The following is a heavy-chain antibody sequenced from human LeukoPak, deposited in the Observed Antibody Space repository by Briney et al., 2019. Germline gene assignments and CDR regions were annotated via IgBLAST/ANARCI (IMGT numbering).Heavy chain of an antibody. J-gene: IGHJ3*02. CDR3: ARHIKGAFDI. CDR1: GFTFNTYT. CDR2: ISSGTSYI. Sequence: GGSLRLSCAASGFTFNTYTMNWVRQAPGKGLEWVSSISSGTSYIYYADSVKGRFTISRDNAKNSLYLQMNSLRAEDTAVYYCARHIKGAFDIWGQGTMVTVSS. D-gene: IGHD2-21*01. V-gene: IGHV3-21*01.